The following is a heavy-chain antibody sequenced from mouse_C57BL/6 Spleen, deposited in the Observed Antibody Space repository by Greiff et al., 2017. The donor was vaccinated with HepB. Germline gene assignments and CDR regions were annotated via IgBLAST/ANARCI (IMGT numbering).Heavy chain of an antibody. CDR2: IDPSDSYT. Sequence: QVQLQQPGAELVKPGASVKLSCKASGYTFTSYWMQWVKQRPGQGLEWIGEIDPSDSYTNYNQKFKGKATLTVDTSSSTAYMQLSSLTSEDSAVYYCARWGPTDYWGQGTTLTVSS. V-gene: IGHV1-50*01. CDR1: GYTFTSYW. CDR3: ARWGPTDY. D-gene: IGHD2-10*01. J-gene: IGHJ2*01.